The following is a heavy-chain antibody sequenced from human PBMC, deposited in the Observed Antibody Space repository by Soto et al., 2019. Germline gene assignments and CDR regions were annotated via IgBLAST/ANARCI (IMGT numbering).Heavy chain of an antibody. CDR1: EYTFTDND. D-gene: IGHD2-2*01. CDR3: ARQSCGSTSCFYDY. J-gene: IGHJ4*02. CDR2: LNPNSGAT. V-gene: IGHV1-2*02. Sequence: ASVKVSCKTSEYTFTDNDIYWIRQAPGQGLEWMGWLNPNSGATDFAQRFQGRVTLTSDTSISTAYMELNRLTSDDTAVFYCARQSCGSTSCFYDYWGPGTLVTVSS.